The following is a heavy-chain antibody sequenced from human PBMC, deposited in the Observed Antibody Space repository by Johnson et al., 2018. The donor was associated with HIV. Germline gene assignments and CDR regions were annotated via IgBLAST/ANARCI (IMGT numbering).Heavy chain of an antibody. Sequence: MQLVESGGGLVQPGGSLRLSCAASGFTFSSYDMHWVRQATGKGLEWVSAIGTAGDTYYPGSVKGRFTISRENAKNSLYLQMNSLRAGDTAVYYCARDRSKGGAFDICGQGTMVTVSS. CDR2: IGTAGDT. J-gene: IGHJ3*02. CDR1: GFTFSSYD. CDR3: ARDRSKGGAFDI. D-gene: IGHD2/OR15-2a*01. V-gene: IGHV3-13*01.